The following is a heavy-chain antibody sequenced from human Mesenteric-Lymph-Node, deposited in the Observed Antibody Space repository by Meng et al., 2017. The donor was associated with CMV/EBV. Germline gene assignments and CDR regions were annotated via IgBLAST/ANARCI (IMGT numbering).Heavy chain of an antibody. D-gene: IGHD6-6*01. Sequence: GESLKISCAASGFAVIDSYMSWVRQPPGKGLEWVSVIFAGETTYYADAVKGRFTISRDNSNNTLYLQLNSLRVEDTAVYFCANGRAARIGVWGQGTQVTVSS. CDR2: IFAGETT. CDR3: ANGRAARIGV. CDR1: GFAVIDSY. V-gene: IGHV3-53*01. J-gene: IGHJ4*02.